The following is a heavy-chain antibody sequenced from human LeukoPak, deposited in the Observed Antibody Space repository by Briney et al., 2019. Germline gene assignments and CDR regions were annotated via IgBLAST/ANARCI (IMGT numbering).Heavy chain of an antibody. V-gene: IGHV4-38-2*01. CDR3: ARQPNLGAFDI. J-gene: IGHJ3*02. CDR1: GYSISSGCY. D-gene: IGHD3-16*01. Sequence: PSETLSLTCAVSGYSISSGCYWAWIRQPPGKGLEWIGSFYHSGNTYYNPSLKSRVTISVDTSKNQFSLKFSSVTAADTAVYYCARQPNLGAFDIWGQGTMVTVSS. CDR2: FYHSGNT.